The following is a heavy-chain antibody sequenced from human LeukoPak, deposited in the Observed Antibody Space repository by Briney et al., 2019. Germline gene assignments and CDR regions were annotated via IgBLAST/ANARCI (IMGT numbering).Heavy chain of an antibody. CDR3: ARDRDNGSGSYYLDY. D-gene: IGHD3-10*01. CDR1: GFTFISYS. CDR2: ISSSSSYI. V-gene: IGHV3-21*01. J-gene: IGHJ4*02. Sequence: GGSLRLSCAASGFTFISYSMNWVRQAPGKGLEWVSSISSSSSYIYYADSVKGRFTISRDNSKNTLYLQMNSLRAEDTAVYYCARDRDNGSGSYYLDYWGQGTLATVSS.